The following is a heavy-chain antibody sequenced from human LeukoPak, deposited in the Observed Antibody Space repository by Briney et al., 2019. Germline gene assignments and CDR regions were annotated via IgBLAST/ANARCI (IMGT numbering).Heavy chain of an antibody. CDR1: GGSISSYY. D-gene: IGHD5-24*01. CDR3: ARDRGDKDGYNYDY. J-gene: IGHJ4*02. V-gene: IGHV4-59*01. Sequence: SETLSLTCAVSGGSISSYYWSWIRQPPGKGLEWIGDIYYSGSTNYNPSLKSRVTISVDTSKNQFSLKLSSVTAADTAVYYCARDRGDKDGYNYDYWGQGTLVTVSS. CDR2: IYYSGST.